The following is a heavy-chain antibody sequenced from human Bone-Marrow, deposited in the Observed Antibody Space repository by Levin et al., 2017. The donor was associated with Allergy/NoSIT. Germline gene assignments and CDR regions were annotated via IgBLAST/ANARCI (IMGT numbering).Heavy chain of an antibody. Sequence: GESLKISCAASGFTFSSYGMHWVRQAPGKGLEWVAVISYDGSNKYYADSVKGRFTISRDNSKNTLYLQMNSLRAEDTAVYYCAKGPLHSGYSYGYDYYYMDVWGKGTTVTVSS. D-gene: IGHD5-18*01. CDR2: ISYDGSNK. J-gene: IGHJ6*03. CDR1: GFTFSSYG. V-gene: IGHV3-30*18. CDR3: AKGPLHSGYSYGYDYYYMDV.